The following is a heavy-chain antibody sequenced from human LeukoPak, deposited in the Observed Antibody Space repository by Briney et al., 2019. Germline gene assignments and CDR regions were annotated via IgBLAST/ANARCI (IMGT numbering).Heavy chain of an antibody. J-gene: IGHJ4*02. V-gene: IGHV3-15*01. CDR2: IKNKTEGGIT. CDR3: TTPIMGATRAGFGF. Sequence: PGGSLTLPCAASVFTSSNAWMIWLREVSGKALEWLGHIKNKTEGGITDYAAPVKGRFTISRDDSKNTLHLQMNSLKTEDTAVYYCTTPIMGATRAGFGFWGQGTLVTVSS. CDR1: VFTSSNAW. D-gene: IGHD1-26*01.